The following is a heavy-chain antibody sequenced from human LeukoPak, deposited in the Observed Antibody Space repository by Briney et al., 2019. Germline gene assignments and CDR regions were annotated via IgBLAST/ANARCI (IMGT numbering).Heavy chain of an antibody. CDR3: ARIHMTTVTTSLDWYFDL. Sequence: ASVKVSCKASGYTFTSYYMHWVRQAPGQGLEWMGLINPSGGSTSYAQKFQGRVTMTRDTSTSTIYMELRSLRSDDTAIYYCARIHMTTVTTSLDWYFDLWGRGTLATVSS. CDR2: INPSGGST. V-gene: IGHV1-46*01. J-gene: IGHJ2*01. CDR1: GYTFTSYY. D-gene: IGHD4-17*01.